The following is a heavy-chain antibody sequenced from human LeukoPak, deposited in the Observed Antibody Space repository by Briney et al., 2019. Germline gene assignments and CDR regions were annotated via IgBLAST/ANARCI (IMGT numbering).Heavy chain of an antibody. V-gene: IGHV3-48*03. CDR1: GFTFSTYG. CDR2: ISSSGSTI. D-gene: IGHD5-18*01. CDR3: ARERYSYVADAFDI. J-gene: IGHJ3*02. Sequence: QPGGSLRLSCAASGFTFSTYGMNWVRQAPGKGLEWVSYISSSGSTIYYADSVKGRFTISRDNAKNSLYLQMNSLRAEDTAVYYCARERYSYVADAFDIWGQGTMVTVSS.